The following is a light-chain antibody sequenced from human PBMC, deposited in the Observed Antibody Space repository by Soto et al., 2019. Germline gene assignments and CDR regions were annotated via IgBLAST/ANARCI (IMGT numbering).Light chain of an antibody. J-gene: IGKJ5*01. CDR3: QQYNNWLPIT. CDR1: QSVSSN. Sequence: EIVMTQSPATLSVSPGALATLSCSASQSVSSNLAWYQHKPGQAPRLLISGASTRATGIPARFSGSGSGTEFDLTNSSRQAEEFALYSCQQYNNWLPITVGQGTRLDIQ. CDR2: GAS. V-gene: IGKV3-15*01.